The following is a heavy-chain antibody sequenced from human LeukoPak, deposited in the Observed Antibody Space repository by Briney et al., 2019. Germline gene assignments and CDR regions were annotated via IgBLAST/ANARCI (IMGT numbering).Heavy chain of an antibody. D-gene: IGHD3-22*01. V-gene: IGHV3-53*01. CDR2: IYSGGST. CDR1: GFTVSSNY. CDR3: ARGLAYYYDSSGYYTPFFDY. J-gene: IGHJ4*02. Sequence: GGSLRLSCAASGFTVSSNYMSWVRQAPGEGLEWVSVIYSGGSTYYADSVKGRFTISRDNSKNTLYLQMNSLRAEDTAVYYCARGLAYYYDSSGYYTPFFDYWGQGTLVTVSS.